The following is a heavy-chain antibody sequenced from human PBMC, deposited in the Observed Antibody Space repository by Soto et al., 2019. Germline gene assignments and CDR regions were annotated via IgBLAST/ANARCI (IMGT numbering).Heavy chain of an antibody. CDR1: GFSLSTSGVG. CDR2: IYWNDDK. CDR3: ARIVRTYYYDSSGPYYYYYGMDV. V-gene: IGHV2-5*01. D-gene: IGHD3-22*01. J-gene: IGHJ6*02. Sequence: SGPTLVNPTQTLTLTCTFSGFSLSTSGVGEGWIRQPPGKALEWLALIYWNDDKRYSTSLKTRLTISKDTSKNQVVLTMTNMDPVDTATYYCARIVRTYYYDSSGPYYYYYGMDVWGQGTTVTVSS.